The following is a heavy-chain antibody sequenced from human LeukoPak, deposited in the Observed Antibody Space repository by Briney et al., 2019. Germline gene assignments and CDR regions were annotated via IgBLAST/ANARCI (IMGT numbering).Heavy chain of an antibody. V-gene: IGHV3-23*01. CDR3: AKLLWFGELSQTPNWFDP. CDR2: ISGSGGST. J-gene: IGHJ5*02. Sequence: GGSLRLSCAASGFTFSSYSMNWVRQAPGKGLEWVSAISGSGGSTYYADSVKGRFTISRDNSKNTLYLQMNSLRAEDTAVYYCAKLLWFGELSQTPNWFDPWGQGTLVTVSS. CDR1: GFTFSSYS. D-gene: IGHD3-10*01.